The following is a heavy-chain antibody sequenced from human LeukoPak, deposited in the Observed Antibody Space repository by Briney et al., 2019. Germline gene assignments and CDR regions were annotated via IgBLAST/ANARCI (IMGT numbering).Heavy chain of an antibody. CDR2: ISGSGGST. Sequence: GGTLRLSCAASGFTFSSYGMSWVRQAPGKGLEWVSAISGSGGSTYYADSVKGRFTISRDNAKNTLYLQMNSLRAEDTAVYYCARVVGYYDILTGYANDYWGQGTLVTVSS. V-gene: IGHV3-23*01. CDR1: GFTFSSYG. CDR3: ARVVGYYDILTGYANDY. J-gene: IGHJ4*02. D-gene: IGHD3-9*01.